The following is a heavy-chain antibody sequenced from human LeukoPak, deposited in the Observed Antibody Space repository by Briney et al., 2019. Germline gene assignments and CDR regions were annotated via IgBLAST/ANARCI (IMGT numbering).Heavy chain of an antibody. CDR2: INHSGST. Sequence: SETLSLICAVYGGSFSGYYWSWIRQPPGKGLEWIGEINHSGSTNYNPSLKSRVTISVDTSKNQFSLKLSSVTAADTAVYYRARETSAAGEFDYWGQGTLVTVSS. CDR1: GGSFSGYY. J-gene: IGHJ4*02. D-gene: IGHD6-13*01. V-gene: IGHV4-34*01. CDR3: ARETSAAGEFDY.